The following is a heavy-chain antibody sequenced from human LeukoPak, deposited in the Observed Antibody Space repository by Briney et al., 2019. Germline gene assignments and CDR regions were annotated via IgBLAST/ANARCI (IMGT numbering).Heavy chain of an antibody. CDR2: ISSSGSVI. Sequence: GGSLRLSCAASGFTFSSFSMNWVRRAPGKGLEWVSSISSSGSVIYYADSLKGRFTISKDNAKNSLYLQMNSLRAEDTAVYYCARDPGYDILTGYGDYYFDYWGQGTLVTVSS. D-gene: IGHD3-9*01. J-gene: IGHJ4*02. CDR1: GFTFSSFS. V-gene: IGHV3-21*01. CDR3: ARDPGYDILTGYGDYYFDY.